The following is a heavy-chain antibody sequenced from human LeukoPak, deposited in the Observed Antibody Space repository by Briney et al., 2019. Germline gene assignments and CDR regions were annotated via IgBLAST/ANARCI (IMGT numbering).Heavy chain of an antibody. CDR1: GFTFSSYS. CDR2: MTSSSSTI. Sequence: GGSLRLSCAASGFTFSSYSMNWVRQAPGKGLEWVSYMTSSSSTIYYADSVKGRFTISRDNAKNSLSLQMNSLRAEDTAFYYCATNVDTSLGDYWGQGTLVTVSS. CDR3: ATNVDTSLGDY. J-gene: IGHJ4*02. D-gene: IGHD5-18*01. V-gene: IGHV3-48*04.